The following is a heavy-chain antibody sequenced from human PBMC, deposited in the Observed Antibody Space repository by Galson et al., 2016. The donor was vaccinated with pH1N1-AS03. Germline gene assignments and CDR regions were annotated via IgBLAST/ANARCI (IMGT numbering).Heavy chain of an antibody. CDR3: AKAHQQKSAGPGSDAFDI. J-gene: IGHJ3*02. V-gene: IGHV3-30*18. CDR1: GFSFRNYG. CDR2: VSFDGSNE. D-gene: IGHD2-15*01. Sequence: LRLSCAASGFSFRNYGMHWVRQAPGKGLEWVAGVSFDGSNEYYADSVKGRFTSSRDNSKNYLQMNSLRVEDTAVYYCAKAHQQKSAGPGSDAFDIWGQGAVVTVSS.